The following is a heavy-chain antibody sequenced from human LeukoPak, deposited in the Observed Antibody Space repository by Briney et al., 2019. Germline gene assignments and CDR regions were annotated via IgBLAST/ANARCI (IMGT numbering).Heavy chain of an antibody. J-gene: IGHJ2*01. CDR3: ARGRGRPKNSREQQLLHRWYFDL. V-gene: IGHV4-34*01. Sequence: KPSETLSLTCAVYGGSFSSYYWSWIRQPPGKGLEWIGEINHSGSTNYNPSLKSRVTVSVDTSKNQFSLKLSSVTAADTAVYYCARGRGRPKNSREQQLLHRWYFDLWGRGTLVTVSS. CDR2: INHSGST. D-gene: IGHD6-13*01. CDR1: GGSFSSYY.